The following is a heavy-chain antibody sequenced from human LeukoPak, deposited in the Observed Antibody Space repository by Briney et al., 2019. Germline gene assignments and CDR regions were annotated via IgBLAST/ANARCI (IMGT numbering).Heavy chain of an antibody. CDR1: GVSFNDYY. CDR3: TRMTTGHDY. Sequence: SETLSLTCAVSGVSFNDYYWSWVRQTPGKGLEWIGEINHSGYTNDSPSLKSRVTISIDTSRKQFFPNLRSVTVADTGIYYCTRMTTGHDYWGQGTLVTVSS. CDR2: INHSGYT. J-gene: IGHJ4*02. V-gene: IGHV4-34*10. D-gene: IGHD4-17*01.